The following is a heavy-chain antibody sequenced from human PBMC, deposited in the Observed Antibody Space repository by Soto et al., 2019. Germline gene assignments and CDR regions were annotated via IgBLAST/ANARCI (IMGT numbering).Heavy chain of an antibody. Sequence: QVQLQESGPGLVKPSETLSLTCTVSGGSVSSGSYYWSWIRQPPGKGLEWIGYIYYSGSTNYNPSLKSRVTISVDTSKNQFSLKLSSVTAADTAVYYCARDLDGSYGYYWNFDLWGRGTLVTVSS. CDR1: GGSVSSGSYY. CDR2: IYYSGST. J-gene: IGHJ2*01. D-gene: IGHD5-18*01. CDR3: ARDLDGSYGYYWNFDL. V-gene: IGHV4-61*01.